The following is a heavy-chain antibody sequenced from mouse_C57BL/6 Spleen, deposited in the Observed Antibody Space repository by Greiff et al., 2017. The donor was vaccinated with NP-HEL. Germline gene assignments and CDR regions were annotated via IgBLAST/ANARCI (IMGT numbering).Heavy chain of an antibody. CDR1: GYTFTDYN. CDR3: ARSCGSSSYWYFDV. V-gene: IGHV1-18*01. CDR2: INPNNGGT. D-gene: IGHD1-1*01. J-gene: IGHJ1*03. Sequence: EVQLQQSGPELVKPGASVKIPCKASGYTFTDYNMDWVKQSHGKSLEWIGDINPNNGGTIYNQKFKGKATLTVDKSSSTAYMELRSLTSEDTAVYYCARSCGSSSYWYFDVWGTGTTVTVSS.